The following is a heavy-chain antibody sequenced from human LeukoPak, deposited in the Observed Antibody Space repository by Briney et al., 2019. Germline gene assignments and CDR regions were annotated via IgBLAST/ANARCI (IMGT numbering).Heavy chain of an antibody. Sequence: PGGSLRLSCAASGFTFTNYALPWVRQAPGKGLEWVAVIFYDGSNKYYADSVKGRFTISRDNAKNSLYLQMNSLRAEDTAVYYCASPAKYYYDSSGPEDAFDIWGQGTMVTVSS. CDR3: ASPAKYYYDSSGPEDAFDI. CDR1: GFTFTNYA. D-gene: IGHD3-22*01. J-gene: IGHJ3*02. CDR2: IFYDGSNK. V-gene: IGHV3-30*04.